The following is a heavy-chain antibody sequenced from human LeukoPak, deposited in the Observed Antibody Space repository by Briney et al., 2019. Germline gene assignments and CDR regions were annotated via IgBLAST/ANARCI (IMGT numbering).Heavy chain of an antibody. CDR3: AREGSHCSSTSCYFGDAFDI. CDR1: GYTFTSYG. D-gene: IGHD2-2*01. J-gene: IGHJ3*02. CDR2: ISAYNGNT. V-gene: IGHV1-18*01. Sequence: ASVKVSCKASGYTFTSYGISWARQAPGQGLEWMGWISAYNGNTNYAQKLQGRVTMTTDTSTSTAYMELRSLRSDDTAVYYCAREGSHCSSTSCYFGDAFDIWGQGTMVTVSS.